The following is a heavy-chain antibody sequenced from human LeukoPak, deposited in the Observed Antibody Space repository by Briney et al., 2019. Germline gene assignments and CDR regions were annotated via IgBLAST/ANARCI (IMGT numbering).Heavy chain of an antibody. Sequence: ASVKVSCKASGYTFTSYGISWARQAPGQGLEWMGWISAYNGNTNYAQKLQGRVTMTTDTSTSTAYMELRSLRSDDTAVYYCAREGRVLYYYGSGSYGYWGQGTLVTVSS. D-gene: IGHD3-10*01. J-gene: IGHJ4*02. CDR1: GYTFTSYG. CDR3: AREGRVLYYYGSGSYGY. V-gene: IGHV1-18*01. CDR2: ISAYNGNT.